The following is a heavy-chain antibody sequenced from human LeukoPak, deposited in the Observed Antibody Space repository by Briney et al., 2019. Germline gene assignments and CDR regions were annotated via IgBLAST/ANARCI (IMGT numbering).Heavy chain of an antibody. CDR2: IYYSGST. D-gene: IGHD3-22*01. CDR1: GGSISSSSYY. CDR3: ARGPYSYDSSGAFDI. J-gene: IGHJ3*02. V-gene: IGHV4-39*07. Sequence: SETLSLTCTASGGSISSSSYYWGWIRQPPGKGLEWIGSIYYSGSTYYNPSLKSRVTISVDTSKNQFSLKLSSVTAADTAVYFCARGPYSYDSSGAFDIWGQGTMVTVSS.